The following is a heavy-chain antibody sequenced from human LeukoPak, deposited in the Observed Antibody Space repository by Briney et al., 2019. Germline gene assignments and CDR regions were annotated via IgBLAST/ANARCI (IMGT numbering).Heavy chain of an antibody. CDR2: ISGSGGST. CDR1: GFTFSSYA. CDR3: AKDKLDYDISTGRLTD. Sequence: PGGSLRLSCAASGFTFSSYAMSWVRQAPGKGLEWVSAISGSGGSTYYADSVKGRFTISRDNSKNTLYLQMNSLRAEDTAVYYCAKDKLDYDISTGRLTDWGQGTLVTVSS. D-gene: IGHD3-9*01. J-gene: IGHJ4*02. V-gene: IGHV3-23*01.